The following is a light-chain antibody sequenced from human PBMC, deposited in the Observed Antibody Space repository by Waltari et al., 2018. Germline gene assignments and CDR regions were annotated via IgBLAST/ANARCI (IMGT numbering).Light chain of an antibody. CDR1: QNIDNW. CDR3: QQYNAYYT. CDR2: KAS. J-gene: IGKJ2*01. Sequence: DIQMTQSPSTLSASIGDRVSITCRATQNIDNWLAWYQQKPATAPTLLIYKASNLESGVSSRFTGSGFGTEFTLTISSLQPDDFATYYCQQYNAYYTFGQGTKLEIK. V-gene: IGKV1-5*03.